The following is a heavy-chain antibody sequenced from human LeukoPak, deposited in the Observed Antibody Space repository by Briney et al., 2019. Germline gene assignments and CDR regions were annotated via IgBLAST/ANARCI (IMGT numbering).Heavy chain of an antibody. CDR2: IFYEEGKR. CDR1: GFVFSHFN. CDR3: AKDSATWGFDS. V-gene: IGHV3-30*02. D-gene: IGHD3-16*01. J-gene: IGHJ4*02. Sequence: GGSLRLSCAASGFVFSHFNMHWVCQAPGKGLEWVAFIFYEEGKRSYSDSVKGRFTISRDISKRTLYLQMNGLRVEDTAVYYCAKDSATWGFDSWGQGTLVTVSS.